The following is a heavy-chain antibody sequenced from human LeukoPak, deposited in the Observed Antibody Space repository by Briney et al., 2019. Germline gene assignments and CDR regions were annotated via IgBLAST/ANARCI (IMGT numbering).Heavy chain of an antibody. D-gene: IGHD5-18*01. CDR3: ARDFRGSYGFYYYYMDV. CDR2: ISAYNGNT. J-gene: IGHJ6*03. V-gene: IGHV1-18*01. CDR1: GYTFTSYG. Sequence: ASVKVSCKASGYTFTSYGISWVRQAPGQGLEWMGWISAYNGNTNYAQKLQGRVTMTTDTSTSTAYMELRSLRSDDTAVYYCARDFRGSYGFYYYYMDVWGKGTTVTVSS.